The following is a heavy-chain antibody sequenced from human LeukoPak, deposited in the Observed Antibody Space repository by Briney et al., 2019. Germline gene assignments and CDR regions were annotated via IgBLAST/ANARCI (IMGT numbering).Heavy chain of an antibody. J-gene: IGHJ6*03. CDR3: ARDHPTQLDYYYYYMDV. Sequence: ASVKVSCKASGYTFTSYGISWVRQAPGQGLEWMGWISAYNGNTIYAQKLQGRVTMTTDTSTSTAYMELRSLRSDDTAVYYCARDHPTQLDYYYYYMDVWGKGTTVTVSS. CDR1: GYTFTSYG. CDR2: ISAYNGNT. V-gene: IGHV1-18*01. D-gene: IGHD5-24*01.